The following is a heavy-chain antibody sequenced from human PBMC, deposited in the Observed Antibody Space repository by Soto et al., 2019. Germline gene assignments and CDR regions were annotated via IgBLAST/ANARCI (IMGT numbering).Heavy chain of an antibody. D-gene: IGHD3-10*01. Sequence: EVQLVESGGGLVQPGGSLRLSCAASGFTFSSYWMHWVRQAPGKGLVWVSHINIDGSTTNYAGSVKGRFTISRDNAKNTLYLQMNSLRDEDTAVYYCARGGRGSDYWGQGTLATVSS. J-gene: IGHJ4*02. V-gene: IGHV3-74*01. CDR3: ARGGRGSDY. CDR2: INIDGSTT. CDR1: GFTFSSYW.